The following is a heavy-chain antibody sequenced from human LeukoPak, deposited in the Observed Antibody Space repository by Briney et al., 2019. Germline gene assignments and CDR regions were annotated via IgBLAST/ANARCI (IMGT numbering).Heavy chain of an antibody. CDR1: GYSFTSYW. Sequence: GESLKISCKGSGYSFTSYWISWVRQMPGKGLEWMGGVDPSDSYTNYSPSFQGPVSISADKSISTAYLQWRSLKASDTAIYYCASLFRDDVFDIWGQGTMVTVSS. CDR3: ASLFRDDVFDI. CDR2: VDPSDSYT. J-gene: IGHJ3*02. D-gene: IGHD3-10*01. V-gene: IGHV5-10-1*01.